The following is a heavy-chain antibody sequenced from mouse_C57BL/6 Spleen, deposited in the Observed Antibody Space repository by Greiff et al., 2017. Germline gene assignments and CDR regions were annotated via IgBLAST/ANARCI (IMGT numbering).Heavy chain of an antibody. D-gene: IGHD2-3*01. J-gene: IGHJ4*01. CDR2: ISYDGSN. CDR1: GYSITSGYY. CDR3: ARDPYDGYYEYYAMDY. V-gene: IGHV3-6*01. Sequence: EVQLQQSGPGLVKPSQSLSLTCSVTGYSITSGYYWNWIRQFPGNKLEWMGYISYDGSNIYNPSLKNRISITRDTSKNQFFLKLNSVTTEDTATYYCARDPYDGYYEYYAMDYWGQGTSVTVSS.